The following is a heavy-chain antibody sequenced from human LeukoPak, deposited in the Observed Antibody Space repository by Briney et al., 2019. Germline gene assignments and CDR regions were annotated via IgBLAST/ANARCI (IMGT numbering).Heavy chain of an antibody. J-gene: IGHJ4*02. CDR2: IGAGGIST. CDR1: GFTFSSYA. D-gene: IGHD1-26*01. V-gene: IGHV3-23*01. Sequence: QPGGSLRLSCAGSGFTFSSYAMSWVRQAPGKGLEWVSVIGAGGISTDYADSVKGRFTISRDNSKNTLYLQMSNLRAEDTAIYYCARPVGSSFSDDFWGQGTLVTVSS. CDR3: ARPVGSSFSDDF.